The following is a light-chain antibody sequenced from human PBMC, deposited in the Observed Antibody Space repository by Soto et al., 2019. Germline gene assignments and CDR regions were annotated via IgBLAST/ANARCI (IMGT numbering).Light chain of an antibody. J-gene: IGKJ2*01. CDR1: QSVSSY. CDR3: QQRSNWPGT. V-gene: IGKV3-11*01. Sequence: EIVLTQSPATLSLSPGERATLSCRASQSVSSYLAWYQQKPGQAPRLLIYDASNRATGIPARFSGSGSGTDFTLTISIVEPEDFAVYYCQQRSNWPGTFGQGTKLEIK. CDR2: DAS.